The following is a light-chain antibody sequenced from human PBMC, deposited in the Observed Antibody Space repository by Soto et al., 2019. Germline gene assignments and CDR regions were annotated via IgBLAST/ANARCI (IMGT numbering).Light chain of an antibody. CDR1: SSDVGSYDL. Sequence: QSALTQPASVSGSPGQSITISCTGTSSDVGSYDLVSWYQQHPGKAPKLMIYEVTKRPSGVSNRFSGSKSANTASLTISGLQADDEADYYCCSYGRTFRVFGGGTKLTVL. J-gene: IGLJ3*02. CDR3: CSYGRTFRV. V-gene: IGLV2-23*02. CDR2: EVT.